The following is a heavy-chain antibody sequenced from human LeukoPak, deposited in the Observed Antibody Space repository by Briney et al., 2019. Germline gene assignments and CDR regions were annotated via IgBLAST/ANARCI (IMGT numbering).Heavy chain of an antibody. CDR2: IPHDENHHK. D-gene: IGHD3-22*01. CDR1: GLTVNNQI. Sequence: PGGSLRLSCAASGLTVNNQILHWVRQAPGRGLEWVALIPHDENHHKQYAESVRGRFIISRDNSKNTVYLQMDSLRVEDTAVYSCVREFRSSGHAGTFDIWGQGTKVIVSS. V-gene: IGHV3-30*04. J-gene: IGHJ3*02. CDR3: VREFRSSGHAGTFDI.